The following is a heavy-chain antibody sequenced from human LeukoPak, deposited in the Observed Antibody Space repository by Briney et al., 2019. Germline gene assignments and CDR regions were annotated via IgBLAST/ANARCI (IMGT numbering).Heavy chain of an antibody. CDR3: ARGPILLWLHNGMDV. CDR1: GFIFADHA. D-gene: IGHD2/OR15-2a*01. J-gene: IGHJ6*02. CDR2: ISSKAYGGTK. V-gene: IGHV3-49*04. Sequence: GGSLRLSCTASGFIFADHAMSWVRQAPGKGLECVGFISSKAYGGTKEYGASVRDRFTISRDDSNGIAYLQMNNLKSEDTAVYYCARGPILLWLHNGMDVWGPGTTVIVSS.